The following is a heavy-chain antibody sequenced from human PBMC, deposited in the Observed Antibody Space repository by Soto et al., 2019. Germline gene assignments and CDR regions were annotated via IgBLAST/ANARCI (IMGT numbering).Heavy chain of an antibody. V-gene: IGHV3-48*02. J-gene: IGHJ6*02. CDR1: GFTFSSYS. Sequence: EVQLVESGGGLVQPGGSLRLSCAASGFTFSSYSMTWVRQAPGKGLEWVSYISSSSSTIYYADSVKGRFTISRDNAKNSLYLQMNSLRDEDTAVYCCARDSQPREDYYGIDVWGQGTTVTVSS. D-gene: IGHD1-26*01. CDR3: ARDSQPREDYYGIDV. CDR2: ISSSSSTI.